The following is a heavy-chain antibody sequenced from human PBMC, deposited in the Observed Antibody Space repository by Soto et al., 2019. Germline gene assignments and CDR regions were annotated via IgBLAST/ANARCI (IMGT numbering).Heavy chain of an antibody. CDR3: VKWDGYGDY. V-gene: IGHV3-23*01. J-gene: IGHJ4*02. CDR1: GFTFSSNS. D-gene: IGHD5-12*01. CDR2: ISSGGENT. Sequence: VQLLESGGDLVQPGGSLRLSCAASGFTFSSNSMTWVRQAPGKGLEWVSGISSGGENTWHADSVKGRFTISRDNSKDTLYLQMNSLRVDDTAVYYCVKWDGYGDYWGQGALVTVSS.